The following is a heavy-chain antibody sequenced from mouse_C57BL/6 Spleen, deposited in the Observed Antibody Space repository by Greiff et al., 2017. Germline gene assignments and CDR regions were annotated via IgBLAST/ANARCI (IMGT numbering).Heavy chain of an antibody. D-gene: IGHD2-1*01. J-gene: IGHJ2*01. CDR1: GFTFSSYG. CDR3: ARHYYVNSYFDN. Sequence: EVMLVESGGDLVKPGGSLKLSCAASGFTFSSYGMSWVRQTPDKRLEWVATISSGGSCTYYPDSVKGRFTIYRDNAKNTLYLQMSSLKSEDTAMYYCARHYYVNSYFDNWGQGTTLTVSS. V-gene: IGHV5-6*01. CDR2: ISSGGSCT.